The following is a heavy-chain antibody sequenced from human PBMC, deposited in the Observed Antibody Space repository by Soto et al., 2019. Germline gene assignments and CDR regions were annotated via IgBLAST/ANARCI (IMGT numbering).Heavy chain of an antibody. CDR1: GYTFISYA. Sequence: QVQLVQSGTEEKKPGASVKVSCKTSGYTFISYAVHWVRQAPGQSLEWMGWINIGNGNTKYSQKFQGRVTITSDTSASTAYMELSSLRSEDTAVYYCAGVRVAGYTYGYGFDYWGQGTLVTVSS. D-gene: IGHD5-18*01. CDR3: AGVRVAGYTYGYGFDY. CDR2: INIGNGNT. J-gene: IGHJ4*02. V-gene: IGHV1-3*04.